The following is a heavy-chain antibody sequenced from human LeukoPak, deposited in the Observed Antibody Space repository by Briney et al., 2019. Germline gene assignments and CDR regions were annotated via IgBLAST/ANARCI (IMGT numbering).Heavy chain of an antibody. CDR2: MYYSGST. CDR3: ARDQKYYYDSSGHPLVY. CDR1: GGSISSSSYY. D-gene: IGHD3-22*01. J-gene: IGHJ4*02. V-gene: IGHV4-39*07. Sequence: SETLSLTGTVSGGSISSSSYYWGWIRQPPGKGLEWIGSMYYSGSTSYNPSLKSRVTISVDTSKNQFSLKLSSVTAADTAVYYCARDQKYYYDSSGHPLVYWGQGTLVTVSS.